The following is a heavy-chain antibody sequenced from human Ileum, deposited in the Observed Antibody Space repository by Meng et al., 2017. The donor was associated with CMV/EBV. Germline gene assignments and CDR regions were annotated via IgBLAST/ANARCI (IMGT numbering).Heavy chain of an antibody. Sequence: GESLKISCAASGFTFSVYSMTWVRQNPAKGLEWVANIKQDGSETDYLESVKGRFTISRDNAKNSVYLRMDSLRAEDTAVYYCARGGHSSAHWGQGTLVTVSS. D-gene: IGHD6-19*01. CDR3: ARGGHSSAH. J-gene: IGHJ4*02. V-gene: IGHV3-7*01. CDR2: IKQDGSET. CDR1: GFTFSVYS.